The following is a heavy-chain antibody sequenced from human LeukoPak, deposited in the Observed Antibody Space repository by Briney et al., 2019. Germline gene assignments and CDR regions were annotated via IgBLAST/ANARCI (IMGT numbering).Heavy chain of an antibody. D-gene: IGHD4-23*01. CDR1: GFTFSSYE. CDR3: AKDLLRWSFDY. CDR2: ISGSGGSA. V-gene: IGHV3-23*01. J-gene: IGHJ4*02. Sequence: GGSLRLSCAASGFTFSSYEMNWVRQAPGKGLEWVSAISGSGGSAYYADSVKGRFTISRDNSKNTLYLQMNSLRVDDTAVYYCAKDLLRWSFDYWGQGTLVTVSS.